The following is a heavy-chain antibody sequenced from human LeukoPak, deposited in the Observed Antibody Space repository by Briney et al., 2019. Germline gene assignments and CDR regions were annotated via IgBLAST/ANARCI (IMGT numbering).Heavy chain of an antibody. CDR1: GYSFVNYW. Sequence: GESLKISCKGSGYSFVNYWIGWVRQMPGKGLEWMGIIYPRDSDTRYSPSFQGQVTISADKSISTAYLQWSSLKASDTAMYYCARHCSGGSCYVDYWGQGTLVTVSS. D-gene: IGHD2-15*01. V-gene: IGHV5-51*01. J-gene: IGHJ4*02. CDR3: ARHCSGGSCYVDY. CDR2: IYPRDSDT.